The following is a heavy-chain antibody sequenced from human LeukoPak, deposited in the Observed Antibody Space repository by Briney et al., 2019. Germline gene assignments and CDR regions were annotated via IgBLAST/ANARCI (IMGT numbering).Heavy chain of an antibody. CDR2: IYSGGNT. CDR1: GFTVSSSY. CDR3: VKDLGRYRNNCFDY. J-gene: IGHJ4*02. Sequence: SGGSLRLSCAVSGFTVSSSYMSWVRQAPGKGLEWVSFIYSGGNTYYTDSVKGRFTISRDDSKNTLYLQMSSLRAEDTAVYYCVKDLGRYRNNCFDYWGQGTLVTVP. V-gene: IGHV3-53*01. D-gene: IGHD1-26*01.